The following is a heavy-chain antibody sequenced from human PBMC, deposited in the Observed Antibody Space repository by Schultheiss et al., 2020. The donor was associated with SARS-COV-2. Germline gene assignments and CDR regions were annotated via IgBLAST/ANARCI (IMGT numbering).Heavy chain of an antibody. D-gene: IGHD7-27*01. Sequence: SETLSLTCTVSGDSISTYYWGWIRQPPGKGLEWIGSIYYSGSTYYNPSLKSRVTISVDTSKNQFSLTLTSVTAADTAVYYCARKAWGDGMDVWGQGTTVTVSS. CDR1: GDSISTYY. V-gene: IGHV4-39*07. CDR2: IYYSGST. CDR3: ARKAWGDGMDV. J-gene: IGHJ6*02.